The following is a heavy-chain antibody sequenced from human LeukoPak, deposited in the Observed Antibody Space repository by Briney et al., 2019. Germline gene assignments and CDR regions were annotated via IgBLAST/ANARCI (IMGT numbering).Heavy chain of an antibody. CDR2: ISANGGST. D-gene: IGHD2-2*01. V-gene: IGHV3-23*01. CDR1: GFTFSSYA. J-gene: IGHJ5*02. Sequence: GGSLRLSCAAPGFTFSSYAMSWVRQAPGKGLEWVSGISANGGSTFYADSVKGRFTMSRDNSNNRLYLQMNSLRAEDTAVYYCAKSRVVVVPAALSPWGQGTLVTVSS. CDR3: AKSRVVVVPAALSP.